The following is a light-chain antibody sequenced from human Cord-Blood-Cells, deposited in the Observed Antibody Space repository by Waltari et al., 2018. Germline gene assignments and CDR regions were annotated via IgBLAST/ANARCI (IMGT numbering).Light chain of an antibody. CDR3: SSYTSSSTWV. V-gene: IGLV2-14*01. Sequence: QSALTQPDSVSGSPGQSIPISCPGTSSAVGGYNYVSWYQQHPGKAPKLMIYEVSNRPSGVSNRFSGSKSGNTASLTISGLQAEDEADYYCSSYTSSSTWVFGGGTKLTVL. CDR2: EVS. CDR1: SSAVGGYNY. J-gene: IGLJ3*02.